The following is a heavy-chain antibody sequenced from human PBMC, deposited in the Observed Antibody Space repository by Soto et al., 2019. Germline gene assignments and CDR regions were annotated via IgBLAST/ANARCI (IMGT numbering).Heavy chain of an antibody. V-gene: IGHV3-11*06. Sequence: GGSLRLSCAASGFTFSDYYMSWIRQAPGKGLEWVSYISSSSSYTNYADSVKGRFTISRDNAKNSLYLQMNSLRAEDTAVYYCARDQSSPPSPLTYGMDVWGQGTTVTVSS. D-gene: IGHD6-13*01. CDR1: GFTFSDYY. CDR3: ARDQSSPPSPLTYGMDV. CDR2: ISSSSSYT. J-gene: IGHJ6*02.